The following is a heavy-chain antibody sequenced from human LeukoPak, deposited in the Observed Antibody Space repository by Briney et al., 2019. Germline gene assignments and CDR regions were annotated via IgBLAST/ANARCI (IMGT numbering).Heavy chain of an antibody. V-gene: IGHV4-59*12. CDR2: IYYSGST. J-gene: IGHJ4*02. CDR1: GGSISSYY. Sequence: SETLSLTCTVSGGSISSYYWSWIRQPPGKGLEWIGYIYYSGSTNYNPSLKSRVTISVDTSKNQFSLKLSSVTAADTAVYYCARSGYSYGYMQTFDYWGQGTLVTVSS. CDR3: ARSGYSYGYMQTFDY. D-gene: IGHD5-18*01.